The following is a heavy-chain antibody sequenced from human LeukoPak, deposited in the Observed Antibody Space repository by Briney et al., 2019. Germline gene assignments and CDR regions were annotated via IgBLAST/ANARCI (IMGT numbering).Heavy chain of an antibody. J-gene: IGHJ4*02. V-gene: IGHV4-59*08. CDR3: ARLASGSYGPLTPFDY. Sequence: SETLSLTCTVSGGSISSYYWSWIRQPPGKGLEWIGDIYYSGSTNYNPSLKSRVTISVDASKNQFSLRLSSVTAADTAVYYSARLASGSYGPLTPFDYWGQGTLVTVSS. D-gene: IGHD1-26*01. CDR1: GGSISSYY. CDR2: IYYSGST.